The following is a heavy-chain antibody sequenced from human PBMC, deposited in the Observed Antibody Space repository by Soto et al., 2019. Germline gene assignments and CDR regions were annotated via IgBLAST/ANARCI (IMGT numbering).Heavy chain of an antibody. D-gene: IGHD1-26*01. V-gene: IGHV3-33*01. Sequence: PGGSLRLSCAASGFTFSSYGMHWVRQAPGKGLEWVAVIWYDGSNKYYADSVKGRFTISRDNSKNTLYLQMNSLRAEDTAVYYCAREALEGGSYYDVGRNFDYWGQGTLVTVSS. CDR2: IWYDGSNK. CDR1: GFTFSSYG. J-gene: IGHJ4*02. CDR3: AREALEGGSYYDVGRNFDY.